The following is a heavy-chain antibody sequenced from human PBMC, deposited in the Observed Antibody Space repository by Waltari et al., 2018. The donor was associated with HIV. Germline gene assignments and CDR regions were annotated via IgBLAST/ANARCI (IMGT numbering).Heavy chain of an antibody. J-gene: IGHJ4*02. V-gene: IGHV3-72*01. CDR2: IRNKPSSYTT. CDR3: TTSAIGNIFDN. Sequence: EVHLVECGGGLVQPGGSLGLSCPAPGPASSDYPMDWVRQAPGKGLEWVGRIRNKPSSYTTEYAASVKGRFSISRDDSRNSLYLQMNSLKTEDTAVYYCTTSAIGNIFDNWGQGTLVTVSS. D-gene: IGHD1-1*01. CDR1: GPASSDYP.